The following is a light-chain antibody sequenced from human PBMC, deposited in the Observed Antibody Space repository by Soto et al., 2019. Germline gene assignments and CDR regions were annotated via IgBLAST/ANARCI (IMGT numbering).Light chain of an antibody. CDR2: GAY. Sequence: LTPSPGTLSLSPGESASLSFRVRVSVSSSYVAWYQQNPGHARRLLIYGAYSRASGTPEMISGSGSGTVFPLTISRLQPEYFVTYCCQQSYTRRVTFGRGTKVDIK. V-gene: IGKV3-20*01. J-gene: IGKJ4*01. CDR1: VSVSSSY. CDR3: QQSYTRRVT.